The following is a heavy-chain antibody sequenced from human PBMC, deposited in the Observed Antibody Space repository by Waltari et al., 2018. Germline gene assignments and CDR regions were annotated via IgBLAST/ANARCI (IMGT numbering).Heavy chain of an antibody. J-gene: IGHJ3*01. Sequence: QVQLVESGGGVVQPGRSLRLSCAASGFTFSRYAMTWVRQAPGKGLEWVAVISYDGSNKYYADSVKGRFTISRDNSKNTLYLQMNSLRAEDTAVYYCARAYDFWSGYLDYWGQGTMVTVSS. CDR3: ARAYDFWSGYLDY. V-gene: IGHV3-30-3*01. CDR2: ISYDGSNK. D-gene: IGHD3-3*01. CDR1: GFTFSRYA.